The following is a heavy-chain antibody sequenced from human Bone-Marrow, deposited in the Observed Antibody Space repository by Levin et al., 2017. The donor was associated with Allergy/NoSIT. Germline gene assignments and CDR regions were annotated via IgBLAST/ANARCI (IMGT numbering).Heavy chain of an antibody. J-gene: IGHJ3*02. V-gene: IGHV3-23*01. Sequence: GESLKISCAASGFTFSSYAMSWVRQAPGKGLEWVSAISGSGGSTYYADSVKGRFTISRDNSKNTLYLQMNSLRAEDTAVYYCAKGIVVVPAANDAFDIWGQGTMVTVSS. CDR1: GFTFSSYA. CDR3: AKGIVVVPAANDAFDI. D-gene: IGHD2-2*01. CDR2: ISGSGGST.